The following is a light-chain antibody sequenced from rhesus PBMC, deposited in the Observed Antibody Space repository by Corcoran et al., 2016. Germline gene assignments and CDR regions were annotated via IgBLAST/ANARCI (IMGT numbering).Light chain of an antibody. CDR3: QQGYTSPHS. Sequence: DIQMTQSPSSLSASVGDKVTITCRASQGISSWLAWYQQKPGKAPNLLIYAASNLESGVPSRFSGSGSGTDYTLTISSLQPDDVATYYCQQGYTSPHSFGQGTKVEIK. CDR2: AAS. J-gene: IGKJ2*01. V-gene: IGKV1-18*01. CDR1: QGISSW.